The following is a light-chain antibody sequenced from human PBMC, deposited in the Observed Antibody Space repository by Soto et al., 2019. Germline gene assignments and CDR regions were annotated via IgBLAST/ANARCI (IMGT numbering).Light chain of an antibody. CDR1: QSISSW. Sequence: DIQMTQSPSTLSASVGDRVTITCRASQSISSWLAWYQQKPGKAPKLLIYKASSLESGAPSRFSGSGSGTEFTLTISSLQPDDFATYYCQQYNRYSRTFGQGTKLEIK. J-gene: IGKJ2*01. CDR3: QQYNRYSRT. V-gene: IGKV1-5*03. CDR2: KAS.